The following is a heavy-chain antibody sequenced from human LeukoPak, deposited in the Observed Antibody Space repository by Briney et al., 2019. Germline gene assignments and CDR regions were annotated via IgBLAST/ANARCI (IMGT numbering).Heavy chain of an antibody. Sequence: SETLSLTCTVSGGSISSYFWSWIRQPPGKGLEWIGYIYYSGSTNYNPSLKSRVTISVDTSKNQFSLKLSSVTAADTAVYYCARVDYGGNIDYWGQGTLVTVSS. J-gene: IGHJ4*02. V-gene: IGHV4-59*01. CDR3: ARVDYGGNIDY. CDR1: GGSISSYF. CDR2: IYYSGST. D-gene: IGHD4-23*01.